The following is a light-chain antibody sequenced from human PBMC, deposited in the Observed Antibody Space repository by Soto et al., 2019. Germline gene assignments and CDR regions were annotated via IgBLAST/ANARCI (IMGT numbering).Light chain of an antibody. CDR1: QSVSSN. J-gene: IGKJ1*01. V-gene: IGKV3-15*01. CDR2: GAS. CDR3: QQYNHWLPPWT. Sequence: EIVMTQSPATPSVSPGEKATLSLRAIQSVSSNLAWYQQKPGQAPKLLIYGASTRATGIPARFSGSGSGTEFTLTISSLQSEDLAVYYCQQYNHWLPPWTFGQGTKVDTK.